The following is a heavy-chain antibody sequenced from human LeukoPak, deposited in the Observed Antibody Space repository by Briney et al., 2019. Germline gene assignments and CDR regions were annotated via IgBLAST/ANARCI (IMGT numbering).Heavy chain of an antibody. Sequence: GGSLRLSCAASGFTLSSYAMSWVRQAPGKGLEWVSSISASGGSTNYADSVKGRFTISRDNSKNTVYLQMNSLRAEDTAVYYCAKGRPFTMVRGVIDYWGQGTLVTVSS. D-gene: IGHD3-10*01. CDR1: GFTLSSYA. V-gene: IGHV3-23*01. CDR3: AKGRPFTMVRGVIDY. J-gene: IGHJ4*02. CDR2: ISASGGST.